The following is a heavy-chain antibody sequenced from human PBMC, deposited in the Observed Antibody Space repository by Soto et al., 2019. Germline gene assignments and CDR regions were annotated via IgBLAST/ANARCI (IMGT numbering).Heavy chain of an antibody. V-gene: IGHV1-69*13. CDR2: IIPIFGTA. CDR1: GGTFSSYA. D-gene: IGHD6-19*01. Sequence: ASVKVSCKASGGTFSSYAISWLRQAPGQGIEWMGGIIPIFGTANYAQKFQGRVTITADESTSTAYMELSSLRSEDTAVYYCAIGIYSCGWMGTVFYYWGQGTLVTVSS. CDR3: AIGIYSCGWMGTVFYY. J-gene: IGHJ4*02.